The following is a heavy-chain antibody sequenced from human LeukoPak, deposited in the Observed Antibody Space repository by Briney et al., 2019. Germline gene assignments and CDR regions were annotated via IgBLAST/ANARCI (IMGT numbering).Heavy chain of an antibody. D-gene: IGHD2-21*02. CDR1: GFTFSSYA. Sequence: GGTLRLSCAASGFTFSSYAMSWVRQAPGKGLEWVSVIGGGPGNTYYTDSVKGRFTISRDNSKNTLYLHLNSLRAEDTAVYYCAKGKGPTANWYFDVWGRGTLVTVSS. CDR3: AKGKGPTANWYFDV. CDR2: IGGGPGNT. J-gene: IGHJ2*01. V-gene: IGHV3-23*01.